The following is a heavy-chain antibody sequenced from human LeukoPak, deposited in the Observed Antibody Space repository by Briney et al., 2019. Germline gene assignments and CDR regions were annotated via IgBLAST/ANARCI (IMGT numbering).Heavy chain of an antibody. D-gene: IGHD2-2*01. Sequence: SVKVSCKASGGTFSSYAICWVRQAPGQGLEWMGGIFPIFVTANYAQKFQSRGTITPDESTSTAYMELSSLRPEDTAVYYCARGSPRFVVPAASLHWGQGTLVTVSS. J-gene: IGHJ4*02. CDR2: IFPIFVTA. CDR1: GGTFSSYA. CDR3: ARGSPRFVVPAASLH. V-gene: IGHV1-69*13.